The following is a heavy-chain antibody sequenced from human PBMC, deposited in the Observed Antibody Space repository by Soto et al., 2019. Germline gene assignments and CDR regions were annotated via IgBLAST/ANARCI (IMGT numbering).Heavy chain of an antibody. CDR1: GGSISSGGYS. J-gene: IGHJ4*02. Sequence: SETLSLTCAVSGGSISSGGYSWSWIRQPPGKGLERIGYIYHSGSTYYNPSLKSRVTISVDRSKNQFSLKLSSVTAADTAVYYCARGGYGDYVHNYFDYWGQGTLVTVSS. CDR2: IYHSGST. D-gene: IGHD4-17*01. CDR3: ARGGYGDYVHNYFDY. V-gene: IGHV4-30-2*01.